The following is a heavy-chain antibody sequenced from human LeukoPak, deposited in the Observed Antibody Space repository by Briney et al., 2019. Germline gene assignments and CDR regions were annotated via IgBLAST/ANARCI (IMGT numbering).Heavy chain of an antibody. J-gene: IGHJ4*02. CDR3: ARDWAGNDY. D-gene: IGHD6-19*01. Sequence: PSETLSLTCTVSGGSISSSSYYWSWIRQPAGKGLEWIGRIYTSGSTNYNPSLKSRVTMSVDTSKNQFSLKLSSVTAADTAVYYCARDWAGNDYWGQGTLVTVSS. CDR1: GGSISSSSYY. V-gene: IGHV4-61*02. CDR2: IYTSGST.